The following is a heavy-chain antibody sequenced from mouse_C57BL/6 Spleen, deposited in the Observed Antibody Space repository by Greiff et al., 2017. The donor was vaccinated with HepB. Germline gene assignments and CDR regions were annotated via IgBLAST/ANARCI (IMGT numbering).Heavy chain of an antibody. D-gene: IGHD1-1*01. V-gene: IGHV5-16*01. CDR3: AREGITTVVADWYFDV. CDR2: INYDGSST. CDR1: GFTFSDYY. J-gene: IGHJ1*03. Sequence: EVHLVESEGGLVQPGSSMKLSCTASGFTFSDYYMAWVRQVPEKGLEWVANINYDGSSTYYLDSLKSRFIISRDNAKNILYLQMSSLKSEDTATYYCAREGITTVVADWYFDVWGTGTTVTVSS.